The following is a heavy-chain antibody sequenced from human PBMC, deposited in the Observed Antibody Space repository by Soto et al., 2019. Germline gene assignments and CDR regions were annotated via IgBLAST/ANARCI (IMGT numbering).Heavy chain of an antibody. CDR1: GFTFSSYG. J-gene: IGHJ1*01. CDR2: ISYDGSNK. CDR3: AKDPQYYDFWSGYPQGCYFQH. Sequence: GGSLRLSCAASGFTFSSYGMHWVRQAPGKGLEWVAVISYDGSNKYYADSVKGRFTISRDNSKNTLYLQMNSLRAGDTAVYYCAKDPQYYDFWSGYPQGCYFQHWGQGTLVTVSS. V-gene: IGHV3-30*18. D-gene: IGHD3-3*01.